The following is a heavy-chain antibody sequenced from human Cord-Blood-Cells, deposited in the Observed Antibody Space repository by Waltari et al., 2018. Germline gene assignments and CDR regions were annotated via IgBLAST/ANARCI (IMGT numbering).Heavy chain of an antibody. J-gene: IGHJ2*01. V-gene: IGHV3-53*04. CDR2: IYSGGST. Sequence: EVQLVESGGGLVQPGGSLRLSCAASGFTVSSNYMSWFRQAPGKGLEWVSVIYSGGSTNYAASVKSRFTNSGHKSKNTLYLQMNSLRAEDTAVYYCASSSYWYFDLWGRGTLVTVSS. CDR3: ASSSYWYFDL. CDR1: GFTVSSNY.